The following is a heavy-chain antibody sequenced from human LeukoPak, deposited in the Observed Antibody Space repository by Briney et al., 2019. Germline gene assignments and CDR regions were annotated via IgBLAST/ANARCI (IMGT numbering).Heavy chain of an antibody. Sequence: SETLSLTCAVYGGSFSGYYWSWIRQPPGKGLEWIGEINHSGSTNYNPSLKSRVTISVDTSKNQFSLKPSSVTAADTAVYYCARTYIVVVPAAMRWFDPWGQGTLVTVSS. J-gene: IGHJ5*02. D-gene: IGHD2-2*01. CDR3: ARTYIVVVPAAMRWFDP. CDR1: GGSFSGYY. V-gene: IGHV4-34*01. CDR2: INHSGST.